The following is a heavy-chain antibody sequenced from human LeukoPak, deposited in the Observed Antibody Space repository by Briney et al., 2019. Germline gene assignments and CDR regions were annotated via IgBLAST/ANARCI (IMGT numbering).Heavy chain of an antibody. D-gene: IGHD3-22*01. CDR3: AGLVGRYSSGLYYYYFDY. CDR2: MYLSGTT. CDR1: GDSINSLDL. Sequence: PGTLSLTCTVSGDSINSLDLWSWVRQPPGKGLEWIGEMYLSGTTHSNPSVKSRVTISIDKSKNQFFLNLSSVTAADTAVYYCAGLVGRYSSGLYYYYFDYWGQGTLVTVSS. J-gene: IGHJ4*02. V-gene: IGHV4-4*03.